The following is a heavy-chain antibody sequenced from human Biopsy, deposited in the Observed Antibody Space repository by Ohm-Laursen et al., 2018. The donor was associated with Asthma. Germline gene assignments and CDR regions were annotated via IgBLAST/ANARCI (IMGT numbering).Heavy chain of an antibody. J-gene: IGHJ5*02. Sequence: QTLTLTCTVSGGSISSGGYYWSWIRQHPVKGLEWIGHIYYSGSTYYNPSLKSRVSISLDTSKNQFSLSLTSVTAADTAVYYCARTTYGHDGFDPWGQGTLVTVSS. CDR1: GGSISSGGYY. D-gene: IGHD4-17*01. V-gene: IGHV4-31*02. CDR3: ARTTYGHDGFDP. CDR2: IYYSGST.